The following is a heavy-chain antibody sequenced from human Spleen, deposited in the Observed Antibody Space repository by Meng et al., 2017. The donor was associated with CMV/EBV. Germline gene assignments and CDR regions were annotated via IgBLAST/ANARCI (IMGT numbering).Heavy chain of an antibody. Sequence: GSLRLSCTVSGGSISSSSYYWGWIRQPPGKGLEWIGSIYYSGSTYYNPSLKSRVTISVDTSKNQFSLKLSSVTAADTAVYYCARVGNWGLNDYWGQGTLVTVSS. V-gene: IGHV4-39*07. D-gene: IGHD3-16*01. CDR1: GGSISSSSYY. J-gene: IGHJ4*02. CDR3: ARVGNWGLNDY. CDR2: IYYSGST.